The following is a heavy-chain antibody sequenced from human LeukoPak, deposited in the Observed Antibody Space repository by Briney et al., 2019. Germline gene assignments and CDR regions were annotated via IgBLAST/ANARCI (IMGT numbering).Heavy chain of an antibody. J-gene: IGHJ4*02. V-gene: IGHV3-30*03. Sequence: QAGGSLRLSCAASGFTFSSYGMHWVRQAPGKGLEWVAVISYDGSNKCYADSVKGRFTISRDNSKNTLYLQMNSLRAEDTAVYYCAIDLPGIAAAGTSCWGQGTLVTVSS. CDR1: GFTFSSYG. CDR2: ISYDGSNK. D-gene: IGHD6-13*01. CDR3: AIDLPGIAAAGTSC.